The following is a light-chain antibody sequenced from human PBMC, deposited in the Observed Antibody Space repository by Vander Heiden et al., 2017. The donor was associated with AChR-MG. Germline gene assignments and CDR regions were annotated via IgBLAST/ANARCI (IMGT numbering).Light chain of an antibody. CDR3: SSDTSSSTLV. Sequence: QSALTQPASVSGSPGQSITISCTGTSSDVGGYNYVSWYQQHPGKAPKLMIYDVSKRPSGVANRFSGSKAGNTASLTISGRKEEDEADYYCSSDTSSSTLVFGTGTKVTVL. CDR1: SSDVGGYNY. J-gene: IGLJ1*01. V-gene: IGLV2-14*01. CDR2: DVS.